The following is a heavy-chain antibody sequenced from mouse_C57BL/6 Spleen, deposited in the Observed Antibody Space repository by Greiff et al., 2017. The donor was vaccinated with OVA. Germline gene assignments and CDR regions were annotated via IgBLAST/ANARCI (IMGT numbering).Heavy chain of an antibody. D-gene: IGHD2-3*01. CDR3: ARDGYYVEVFDY. Sequence: DVQLQESGGGLVKPGGSLKLSCAASGFTFSDYGMHWVRQAPEKGLEWVAYISSGSSTIYYADTVKGRFTISRDNAKNTLFLQMTSLRSEDTAMYYCARDGYYVEVFDYWGQGTTLTVSS. CDR2: ISSGSSTI. V-gene: IGHV5-17*01. J-gene: IGHJ2*01. CDR1: GFTFSDYG.